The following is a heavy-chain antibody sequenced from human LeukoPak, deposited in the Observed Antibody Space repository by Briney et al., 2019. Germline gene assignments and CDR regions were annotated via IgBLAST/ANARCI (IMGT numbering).Heavy chain of an antibody. CDR3: ASRGYTYGHFDY. J-gene: IGHJ4*02. V-gene: IGHV4-34*01. CDR1: GGSFSGYY. D-gene: IGHD5-18*01. CDR2: INHSGST. Sequence: SETLSLTCAVYGGSFSGYYWSWIRQPPGKGLEWIGEINHSGSTNYNPSPKSRVTISIDTSKNQFSLKLSSVTAADTAMYYCASRGYTYGHFDYWGPGTLVTVSS.